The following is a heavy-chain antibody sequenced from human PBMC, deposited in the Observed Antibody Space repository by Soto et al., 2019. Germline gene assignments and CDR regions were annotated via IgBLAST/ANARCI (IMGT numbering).Heavy chain of an antibody. J-gene: IGHJ5*02. CDR3: ARGHYKNWFAP. V-gene: IGHV1-2*02. CDR2: INPDTGDT. CDR1: GYTFTAYY. Sequence: ASVKVSCKTSGYTFTAYYIHWVRQAPGKGLEWMGWINPDTGDTRSVRKFQGRVTMTRDTSITTVYMVLSRLTTDDTAVYYCARGHYKNWFAPWGQGTLVTVSS. D-gene: IGHD4-4*01.